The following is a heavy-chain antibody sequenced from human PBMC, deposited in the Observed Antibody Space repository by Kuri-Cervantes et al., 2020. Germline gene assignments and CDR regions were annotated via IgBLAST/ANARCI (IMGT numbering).Heavy chain of an antibody. CDR1: GFTFSSYD. V-gene: IGHV3-13*01. CDR3: ARDSVFDYYDSSGYFDY. D-gene: IGHD3-22*01. J-gene: IGHJ4*02. Sequence: GESLKISCAASGFTFSSYDMHWVRQATGKGLEWVSGIGTTGDTYYPGSVKGRFTISRENAKNSLCLQMNSLRAGDTAVYYCARDSVFDYYDSSGYFDYWGQGTLVTVSS. CDR2: IGTTGDT.